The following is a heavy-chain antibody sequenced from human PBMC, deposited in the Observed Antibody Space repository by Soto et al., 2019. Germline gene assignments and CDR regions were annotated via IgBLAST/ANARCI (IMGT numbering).Heavy chain of an antibody. Sequence: GESLKISCKGSGYSFTSYWIGWVRQMPGKGLEWMGIIYPGDSDIRYSPSFQGQVTISADKSISTAYLQWSSLKASDTAMYYCARRIAAAGTYYYYGMDVWGQGTTVTVSS. J-gene: IGHJ6*02. D-gene: IGHD6-13*01. CDR3: ARRIAAAGTYYYYGMDV. CDR2: IYPGDSDI. CDR1: GYSFTSYW. V-gene: IGHV5-51*01.